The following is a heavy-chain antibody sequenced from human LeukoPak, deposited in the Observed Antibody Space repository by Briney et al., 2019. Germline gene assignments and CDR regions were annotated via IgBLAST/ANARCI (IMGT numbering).Heavy chain of an antibody. CDR2: INPNSGDT. J-gene: IGHJ4*02. V-gene: IGHV1-2*02. CDR1: GYTFTNYY. D-gene: IGHD1-26*01. Sequence: ASVKVSCKASGYTFTNYYMHWARQAPGQGPEWMGWINPNSGDTNYAQKFQGRVTMTRDMSISTAYMDLSRLTSDDTAVYYCARAFLGSSYYLDYWGQGTLVTVSS. CDR3: ARAFLGSSYYLDY.